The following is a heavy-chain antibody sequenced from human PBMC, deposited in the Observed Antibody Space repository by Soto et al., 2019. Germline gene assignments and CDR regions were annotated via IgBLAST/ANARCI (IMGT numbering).Heavy chain of an antibody. CDR1: GVTFSSYG. Sequence: LMXCCAYSGVTFSSYGMHWVRQAPGKGLEWVAVISYDGSNKYYADSVKGRFTISRDNSKNTLYLQMNSLRAEDTAVYYCAKDRVAAALSLGMDVWGQGTTVTVSS. J-gene: IGHJ6*02. V-gene: IGHV3-30*18. CDR2: ISYDGSNK. CDR3: AKDRVAAALSLGMDV. D-gene: IGHD6-13*01.